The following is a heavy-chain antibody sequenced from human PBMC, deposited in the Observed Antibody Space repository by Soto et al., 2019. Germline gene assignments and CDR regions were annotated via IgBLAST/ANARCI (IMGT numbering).Heavy chain of an antibody. J-gene: IGHJ5*02. V-gene: IGHV4-34*01. Sequence: SETLSLTCDVYGGSFSRYYWNWIRQPPGKGLEWLGEINHSGSTNYNPSLESRVTISLDTSKTQFSLKLTSATAADTAVYYCARGEGRLVGTWFDPWGQGTLVTVSS. CDR2: INHSGST. D-gene: IGHD5-12*01. CDR3: ARGEGRLVGTWFDP. CDR1: GGSFSRYY.